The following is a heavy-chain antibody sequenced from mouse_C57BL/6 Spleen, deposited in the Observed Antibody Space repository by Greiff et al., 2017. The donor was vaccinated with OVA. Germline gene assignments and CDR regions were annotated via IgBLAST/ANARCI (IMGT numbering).Heavy chain of an antibody. CDR1: GYAFSSSW. Sequence: VKLMESGPELVKPGASVKLSCKASGYAFSSSWMNWVKQRPGTGLEWIGRIYPGDGDTNSNGKFKGKATLTADKSSSTAYMQLSSLTSEDSAVYFCARTYYYGSSSYAMDYWGQGTSVTVSS. J-gene: IGHJ4*01. CDR3: ARTYYYGSSSYAMDY. V-gene: IGHV1-82*01. D-gene: IGHD1-1*01. CDR2: IYPGDGDT.